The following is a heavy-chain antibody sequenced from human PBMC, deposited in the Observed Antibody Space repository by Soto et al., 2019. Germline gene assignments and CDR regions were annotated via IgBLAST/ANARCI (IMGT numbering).Heavy chain of an antibody. CDR1: GDSVSSGSFY. CDR2: VYYTGSG. Sequence: QVQLQESGLGLVKPSETLSLTCSVSGDSVSSGSFYWSWIRQIPGRGLEWIGYVYYTGSGYYSPSLKSRVTMSVDTSKHQFSLTLTSVSPADTAVYFCARLYTYGHYPFDFWGQGTLVTVSS. CDR3: ARLYTYGHYPFDF. V-gene: IGHV4-31*03. J-gene: IGHJ4*02. D-gene: IGHD5-18*01.